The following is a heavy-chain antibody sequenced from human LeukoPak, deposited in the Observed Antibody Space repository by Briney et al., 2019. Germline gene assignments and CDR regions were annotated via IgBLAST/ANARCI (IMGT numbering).Heavy chain of an antibody. CDR2: IYYSGST. CDR1: GCSISSSSYY. Sequence: PSETLSLTCTVSGCSISSSSYYWGWIRQPPGKGLEWIGSIYYSGSTYYNPSLKSRVTISVDTSKNQFSLKLSSVTAAATAVYYCARRGRVPAASPTGNWFDPWGQGTLVTVSS. V-gene: IGHV4-39*01. J-gene: IGHJ5*02. CDR3: ARRGRVPAASPTGNWFDP. D-gene: IGHD2-2*01.